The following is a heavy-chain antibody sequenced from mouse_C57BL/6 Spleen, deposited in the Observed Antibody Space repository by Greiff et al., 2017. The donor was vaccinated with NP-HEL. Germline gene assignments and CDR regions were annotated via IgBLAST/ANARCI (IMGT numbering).Heavy chain of an antibody. V-gene: IGHV1-61*01. CDR1: GYTFTSYW. CDR2: IYPSDSET. CDR3: ARGGYYGSSYDFDY. D-gene: IGHD1-1*01. Sequence: VQLQQSGAELVRPGSSVKLSCKASGYTFTSYWMDWVKQRPGQGLEWIGNIYPSDSETHYNQKFKDKATLTVDKSSSTAYMQLSSLTSEDSAVYYCARGGYYGSSYDFDYWRQGTTLTVSS. J-gene: IGHJ2*01.